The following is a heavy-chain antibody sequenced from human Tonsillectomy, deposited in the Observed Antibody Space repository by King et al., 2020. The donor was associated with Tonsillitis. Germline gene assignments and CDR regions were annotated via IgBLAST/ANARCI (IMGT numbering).Heavy chain of an antibody. CDR1: GYSISSGYY. CDR3: ARDCSDWFVYYFAY. D-gene: IGHD6-19*01. CDR2: IYQSGST. V-gene: IGHV4-38-2*02. Sequence: HVQLQALGPGLVKPSETLSLTCAVSGYSISSGYYWGWIRQPPGKGLEWVGGIYQSGSTYYNPSLKSRVTISVDTSKNQFSLKVSPMTAADTAVYYCARDCSDWFVYYFAYGGQGTLVTVSS. J-gene: IGHJ4*02.